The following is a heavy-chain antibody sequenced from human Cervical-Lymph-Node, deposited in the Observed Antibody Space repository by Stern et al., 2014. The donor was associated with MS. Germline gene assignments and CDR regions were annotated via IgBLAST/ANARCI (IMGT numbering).Heavy chain of an antibody. CDR1: GYSFTSYW. Sequence: EVHLVESGAEVKKPGESLRISCKGSGYSFTSYWISWVRQMPGKGLEWMGRIDPSDSYTNYSTSFQGHVTSSADKSISTAYLQWSSLKASDTAMYYCARHPFPLEEVVVVAAKRSGMDVWGQGTTVTVSS. J-gene: IGHJ6*02. CDR2: IDPSDSYT. V-gene: IGHV5-10-1*01. D-gene: IGHD2-15*01. CDR3: ARHPFPLEEVVVVAAKRSGMDV.